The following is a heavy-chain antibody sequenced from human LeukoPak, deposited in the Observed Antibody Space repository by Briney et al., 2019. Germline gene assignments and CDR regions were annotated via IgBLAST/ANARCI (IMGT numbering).Heavy chain of an antibody. V-gene: IGHV1-8*01. Sequence: ASVKASCKASGYTFTSYDINWVRQATGQGLEWMGWMNPNSGNTGYAQKLQGRVTMTRNTSISTAYMELSSLRSEDTAVYYCARDRRVTTVGGGHFGYWGQGTLVTVSS. J-gene: IGHJ4*02. CDR1: GYTFTSYD. CDR2: MNPNSGNT. CDR3: ARDRRVTTVGGGHFGY. D-gene: IGHD4-23*01.